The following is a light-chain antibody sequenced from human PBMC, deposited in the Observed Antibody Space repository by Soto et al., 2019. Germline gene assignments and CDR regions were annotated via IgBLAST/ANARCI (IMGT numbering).Light chain of an antibody. J-gene: IGKJ2*01. CDR1: ESLVYSDGNTY. CDR3: MQNAHWPRT. V-gene: IGKV2-30*01. CDR2: KVS. Sequence: DVVLTQSPLSLPVTLGQPASISCRSNESLVYSDGNTYLNWFQQRPGQSPRPLIYKVSTRDSGVPDRFSGSESGSDFTLKISRVEAEDVGVYYCMQNAHWPRTFGQGTKLEIK.